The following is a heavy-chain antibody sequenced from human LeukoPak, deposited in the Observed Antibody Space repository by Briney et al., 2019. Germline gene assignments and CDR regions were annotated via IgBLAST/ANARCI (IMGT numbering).Heavy chain of an antibody. V-gene: IGHV3-33*01. D-gene: IGHD6-19*01. Sequence: GRSLRLSCAASGFTFSTYGMHWDRQAPGKGLEWVAVIWFDGSNQYYVDSVRGRFSISRDNSKNTLYLQMNTLRDEDTGVYYCARDRGSGDSFDLWGQGAMATVSS. CDR3: ARDRGSGDSFDL. J-gene: IGHJ3*01. CDR2: IWFDGSNQ. CDR1: GFTFSTYG.